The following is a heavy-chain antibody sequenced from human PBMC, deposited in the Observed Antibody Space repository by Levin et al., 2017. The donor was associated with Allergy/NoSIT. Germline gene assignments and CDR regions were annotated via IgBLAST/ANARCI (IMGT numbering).Heavy chain of an antibody. CDR2: INPGGDST. V-gene: IGHV1-46*01. CDR1: GYTLSNYY. J-gene: IGHJ1*01. CDR3: ATDVGVSSFQH. Sequence: GGSLRLSCKASGYTLSNYYIQWVRQAPGQGLAWMGVINPGGDSTTYAHNFQGRVIMTRDTSTSTVYMELRNLRSEDTAIYYCATDVGVSSFQHWGQGTLVTVSS. D-gene: IGHD3-10*01.